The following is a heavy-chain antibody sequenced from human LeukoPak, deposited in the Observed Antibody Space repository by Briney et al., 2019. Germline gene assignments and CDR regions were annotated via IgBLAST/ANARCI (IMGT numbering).Heavy chain of an antibody. CDR2: INPSGGST. CDR3: ARGVYNSGSSNYYYYYGMDV. CDR1: GYTFTSYY. V-gene: IGHV1-46*01. J-gene: IGHJ6*02. Sequence: ASVKVSCKASGYTFTSYYMHWVRQAPGQGLEWMGIINPSGGSTSYAQKFQGRVTMTRDTSTSTVYMELSSLRSEDTAVYYCARGVYNSGSSNYYYYYGMDVWGQGTTVTVSS. D-gene: IGHD1-26*01.